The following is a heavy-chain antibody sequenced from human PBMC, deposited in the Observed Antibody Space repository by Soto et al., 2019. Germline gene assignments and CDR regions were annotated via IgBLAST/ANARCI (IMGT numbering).Heavy chain of an antibody. Sequence: PSETLSLTCAVSGGSISTSNWWSWVRQPPGKGLEWIGEVYRTGSTNYNPSLESRLTISVDKSKNQFSLKLTSVTAADTAVYYCAGLLFRTTNHPYYFDYWGQGTLVTVSS. D-gene: IGHD2-21*01. V-gene: IGHV4-4*02. CDR2: VYRTGST. J-gene: IGHJ4*02. CDR1: GGSISTSNW. CDR3: AGLLFRTTNHPYYFDY.